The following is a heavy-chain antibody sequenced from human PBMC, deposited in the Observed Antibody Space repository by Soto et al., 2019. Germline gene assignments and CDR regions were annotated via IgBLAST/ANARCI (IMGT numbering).Heavy chain of an antibody. V-gene: IGHV4-34*01. CDR3: XXXXXXXXXXXXXXXDP. CDR2: INHGVST. Sequence: QVQLQQWGAGLLKPSETLSLTCAVYGGSFSGYYWSWIRQPPGKGLEWIGEINHGVSTNYNPSLKSRVTISVDTSKNQFSLKLSSVTAADTAVYYXXXXXXXXXXXXXXXXDPWGQGTLVTVSS. CDR1: GGSFSGYY. J-gene: IGHJ5*02.